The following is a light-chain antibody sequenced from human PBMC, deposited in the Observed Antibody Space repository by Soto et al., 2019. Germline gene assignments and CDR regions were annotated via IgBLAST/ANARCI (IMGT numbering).Light chain of an antibody. CDR3: QQRSTWPFLT. J-gene: IGKJ4*01. CDR2: YAS. V-gene: IGKV3-11*01. Sequence: VLTQSPATLSLSPGERATLSCRASQTVSRCFAWYQQKPGQAPRLLIYYASNRAAGIPARFSGRRSGTDYTLTISSLESEDFAVYYCQQRSTWPFLTVGGGTKVEI. CDR1: QTVSRC.